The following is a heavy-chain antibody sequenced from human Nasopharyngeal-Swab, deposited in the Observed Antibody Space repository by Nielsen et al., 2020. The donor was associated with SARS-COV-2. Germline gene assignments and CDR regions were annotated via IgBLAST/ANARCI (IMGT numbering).Heavy chain of an antibody. V-gene: IGHV4-59*11. Sequence: SETLSLTCTVSGVSITTQYLSWIRQPPGKGLEWIGYVSHSGGTSYDPSLKSRVTMFMDTSKNQFSLRLRSVTAADTAVYYCAREGATGWFDPWGQGTLVTVSS. CDR2: VSHSGGT. CDR1: GVSITTQY. J-gene: IGHJ5*02. CDR3: AREGATGWFDP.